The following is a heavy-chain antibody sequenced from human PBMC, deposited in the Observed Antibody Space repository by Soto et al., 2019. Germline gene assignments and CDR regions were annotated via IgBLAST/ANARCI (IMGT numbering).Heavy chain of an antibody. V-gene: IGHV4-31*03. CDR3: ARDYWGSSWYDKYYYYGMDV. Sequence: SETLSLTCTVSGGSISSGGYYWSWIRQHPGKGLEWIGYIYYSGSTYYNPSLKSRVTISVDTSKNQFSLKLSSVTAADTAVYYCARDYWGSSWYDKYYYYGMDVWGQGTTVTVSS. CDR1: GGSISSGGYY. D-gene: IGHD6-13*01. J-gene: IGHJ6*02. CDR2: IYYSGST.